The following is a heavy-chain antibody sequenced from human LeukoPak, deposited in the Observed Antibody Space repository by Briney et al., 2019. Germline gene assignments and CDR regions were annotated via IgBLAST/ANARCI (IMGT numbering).Heavy chain of an antibody. CDR2: IYHSGST. J-gene: IGHJ5*02. V-gene: IGHV4-59*04. D-gene: IGHD6-13*01. CDR3: AGYSNSWLGWFDP. CDR1: GGSISSYY. Sequence: SETLSLTRTVSGGSISSYYWSWIRQPPGKGLEWIGSIYHSGSTYYNPSLKSRVTISVDTSKNQFSLKLSSVTAADTAVYYCAGYSNSWLGWFDPWGQGTLVTVSS.